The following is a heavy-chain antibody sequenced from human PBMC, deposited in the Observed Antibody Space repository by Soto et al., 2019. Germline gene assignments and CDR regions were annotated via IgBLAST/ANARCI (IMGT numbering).Heavy chain of an antibody. CDR3: VKPTTTHYYYYYGMDV. D-gene: IGHD1-1*01. CDR2: ISSNGGST. V-gene: IGHV3-64D*06. J-gene: IGHJ6*02. Sequence: AGGSLRLSCSASGFTFSSYAMHWVRRAPGKGLEYVSAISSNGGSTNYADSVKGRFTISRDNSKNTLYLQMSSLRAEDTAVYYCVKPTTTHYYYYYGMDVWGQGTTVTVS. CDR1: GFTFSSYA.